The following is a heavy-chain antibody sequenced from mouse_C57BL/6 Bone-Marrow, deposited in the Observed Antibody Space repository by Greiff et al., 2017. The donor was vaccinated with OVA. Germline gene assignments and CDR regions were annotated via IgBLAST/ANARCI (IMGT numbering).Heavy chain of an antibody. CDR3: ARYYDYLDY. CDR1: GYTFTSYW. J-gene: IGHJ2*01. V-gene: IGHV1-61*01. CDR2: IYPSDSET. D-gene: IGHD2-4*01. Sequence: QVQLKQPGAELVRPGSSVKLSCKASGYTFTSYWMDWVKQRPGQGLEWIGNIYPSDSETHYNQKFKDKATLTVDKSSSTAYMQLSSLTSEDSAVYYCARYYDYLDYWGQGTTLTVSS.